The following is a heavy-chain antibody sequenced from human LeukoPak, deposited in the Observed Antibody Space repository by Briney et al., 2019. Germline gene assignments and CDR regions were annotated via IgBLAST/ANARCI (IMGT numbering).Heavy chain of an antibody. CDR3: ARRVGDDILTGSDSPYYYMDV. CDR2: IYPGDSDT. Sequence: GESLKISCKGSGYSFTSYWIGWVRQMPGKGLEWMGIIYPGDSDTRYSPSFQGQVTISADKSISTAYLQWSSLKASDTAMYYCARRVGDDILTGSDSPYYYMDVWGKGTTVTVSS. V-gene: IGHV5-51*01. D-gene: IGHD3-9*01. J-gene: IGHJ6*03. CDR1: GYSFTSYW.